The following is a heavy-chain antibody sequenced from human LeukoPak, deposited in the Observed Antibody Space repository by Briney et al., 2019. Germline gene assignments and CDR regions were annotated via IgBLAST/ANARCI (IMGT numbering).Heavy chain of an antibody. D-gene: IGHD6-6*01. CDR2: IYYSGST. V-gene: IGHV4-39*01. CDR1: GGSISSSSYY. J-gene: IGHJ4*02. Sequence: SETLSLTCTVSGGSISSSSYYWGWIRQPPGKGLEWIGSIYYSGSTYYNPSLKSRVTISVDTSKNQFSLKLSSVTAADTAVYYCARPWQLEYYFDYWGQGTLVTVSS. CDR3: ARPWQLEYYFDY.